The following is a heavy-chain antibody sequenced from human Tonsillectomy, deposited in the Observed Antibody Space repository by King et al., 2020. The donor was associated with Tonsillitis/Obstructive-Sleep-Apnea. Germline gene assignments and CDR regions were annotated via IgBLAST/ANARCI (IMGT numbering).Heavy chain of an antibody. V-gene: IGHV3-74*01. J-gene: IGHJ6*03. CDR3: ARRSYDLWRGYPLFYYYYYMDV. D-gene: IGHD3-3*01. CDR1: GFTFSSYW. CDR2: INSDGSGT. Sequence: VQLVESGGGLVQPGGSLRLSCAASGFTFSSYWMHWVRQAPGKGLVCVSRINSDGSGTSYADSVRGRFTIPRDNAKNTLYLQMNSLRAEDTVVYYCARRSYDLWRGYPLFYYYYYMDVWGKGTTVTVSS.